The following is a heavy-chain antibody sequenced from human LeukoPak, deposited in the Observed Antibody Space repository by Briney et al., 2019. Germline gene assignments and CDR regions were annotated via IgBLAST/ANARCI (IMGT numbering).Heavy chain of an antibody. D-gene: IGHD6-19*01. CDR3: ARHDYSSCVIDY. CDR2: IYYSGST. Sequence: PSETLSLTCTVSVGSISSYYWSLIRQPPGKGLEWIVYIYYSGSTSDNPSLTSRVPITIATSNNQFSLKLSSVAAAGTAVYYCARHDYSSCVIDYWGQGTLVSVSS. J-gene: IGHJ4*02. CDR1: VGSISSYY. V-gene: IGHV4-59*08.